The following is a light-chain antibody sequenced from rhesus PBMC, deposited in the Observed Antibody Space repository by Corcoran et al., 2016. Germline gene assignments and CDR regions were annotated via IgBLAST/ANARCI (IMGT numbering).Light chain of an antibody. Sequence: DIQMTQSPSSLSASVGDRVTITCRASQGISSWLAWYQQKQGRAPKLLIYKASNLQSGVPSRFCGSGSGTDFTLTISTLQPEDFATYYCQHYNSAPLTFGGGTKVEI. CDR1: QGISSW. CDR2: KAS. CDR3: QHYNSAPLT. V-gene: IGKV1-21*01. J-gene: IGKJ4*01.